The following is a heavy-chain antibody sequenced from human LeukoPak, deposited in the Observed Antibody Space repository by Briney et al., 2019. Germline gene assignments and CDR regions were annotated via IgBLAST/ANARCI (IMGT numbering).Heavy chain of an antibody. J-gene: IGHJ3*02. CDR1: GFTLSSAW. Sequence: GGSLRLSWAASGFTLSSAWVSWGGQAPGKGLDGCGRIKMKTEGGATDYTAPVKCRFTISRDDAKNTVYPQINSLQPEDTAVYSCATTERLDAFDIWGQGTMVTVSS. CDR3: ATTERLDAFDI. CDR2: IKMKTEGGAT. V-gene: IGHV3-15*01.